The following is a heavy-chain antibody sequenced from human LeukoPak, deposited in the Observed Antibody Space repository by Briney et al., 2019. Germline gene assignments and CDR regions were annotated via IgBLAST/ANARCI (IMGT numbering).Heavy chain of an antibody. Sequence: ASVKVCCKASGYTFTRYGISWVRQAPGQGLEWMGWISAYNGNTNYAQKLQGRVTMTTDTSTSTAYMELRSLRSDDTAVYYCARMRGYGSGSYYADYWGQGTLVTVSS. CDR1: GYTFTRYG. CDR2: ISAYNGNT. V-gene: IGHV1-18*01. D-gene: IGHD3-10*01. CDR3: ARMRGYGSGSYYADY. J-gene: IGHJ4*02.